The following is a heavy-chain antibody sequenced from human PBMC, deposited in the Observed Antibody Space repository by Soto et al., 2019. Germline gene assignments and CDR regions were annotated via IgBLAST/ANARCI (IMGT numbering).Heavy chain of an antibody. J-gene: IGHJ5*01. CDR3: ARVRQGCSANNCYFDP. CDR1: GCSVSAAYW. V-gene: IGHV4-4*02. CDR2: VHISGHS. D-gene: IGHD1-1*01. Sequence: SETLSITCTLSGCSVSAAYWWNWVRQWRDKGLEWIAEVHISGHSNYNPSLRSRVSVSIDSSKNQFYLNLNSVTAADTAIYYCARVRQGCSANNCYFDPWGQGTQVTVSS.